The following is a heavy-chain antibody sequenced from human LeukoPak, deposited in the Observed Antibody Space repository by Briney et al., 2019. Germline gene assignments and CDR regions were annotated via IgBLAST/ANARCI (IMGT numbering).Heavy chain of an antibody. J-gene: IGHJ4*02. CDR2: IYPGDSES. CDR3: ARIEGSTFGY. Sequence: SGESTKISCKGSGYTFTSYWIGWVRQMPGKGLEWMGIIYPGDSESKYNPSLQGRVTISADKSISTAYLQWSSLKASDTAIYYCARIEGSTFGYRGQGALVTVSS. CDR1: GYTFTSYW. V-gene: IGHV5-51*03.